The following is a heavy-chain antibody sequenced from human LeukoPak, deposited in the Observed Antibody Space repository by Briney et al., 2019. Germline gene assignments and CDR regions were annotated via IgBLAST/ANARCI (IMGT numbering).Heavy chain of an antibody. V-gene: IGHV1-69*13. CDR2: IIPIFGTA. CDR3: ARYPFRSDFGYRQPDAFDI. CDR1: GGTFSSYA. Sequence: SVKVSCKASGGTFSSYAISWVRQAPGQGLEWMGGIIPIFGTANYAQKFQGRVTITADESTSTAYMELSSLRAEDTAVYYCARYPFRSDFGYRQPDAFDIWGQGTMVTVSS. J-gene: IGHJ3*02. D-gene: IGHD5-18*01.